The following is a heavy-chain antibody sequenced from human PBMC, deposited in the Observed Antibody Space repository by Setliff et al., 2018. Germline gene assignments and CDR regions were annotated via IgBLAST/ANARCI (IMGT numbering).Heavy chain of an antibody. CDR1: GSTVTESS. J-gene: IGHJ4*02. D-gene: IGHD3-9*01. CDR3: ATGFLRYDILTGYYQRPHYFEY. CDR2: FDPEDGER. Sequence: ASVKVSCNVSGSTVTESSMHWVRQAPGKGLEWMGGFDPEDGERIYAQHFQGRLTMTEDTSTDTAYMELSSLRSEDTAVYYCATGFLRYDILTGYYQRPHYFEYWGQGTLVTVSS. V-gene: IGHV1-24*01.